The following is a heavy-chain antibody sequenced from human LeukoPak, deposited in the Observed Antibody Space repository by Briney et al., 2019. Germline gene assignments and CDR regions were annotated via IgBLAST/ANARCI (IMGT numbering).Heavy chain of an antibody. CDR2: LSGSGDST. J-gene: IGHJ6*02. CDR3: AKTLVVRVVLIFYYSFGMDG. Sequence: GGSLSLSCAASGFFYSSFDMTWLRQAPGKGLEWVSTLSGSGDSTHYAESVKGRFTISRDNSKNTLYLQMNSLRAEDTAVYYCAKTLVVRVVLIFYYSFGMDGRGQGTTVTVSS. V-gene: IGHV3-23*01. CDR1: GFFYSSFD. D-gene: IGHD3-3*01.